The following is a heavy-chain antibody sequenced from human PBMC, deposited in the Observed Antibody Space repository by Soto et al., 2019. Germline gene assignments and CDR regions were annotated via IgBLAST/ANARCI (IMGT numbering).Heavy chain of an antibody. CDR3: ARDMGPHLVITSYYYAMDA. Sequence: QVQLVQSGAEVKKPGASVKVSCKASGYSFNTYAMHWVRQSPGQRLEWLAWINAGNVNTNYSQKFQGRLTVTRDTSVSTAYMELSSLTYEDPAVYYCARDMGPHLVITSYYYAMDAWGQGTTVTVSS. CDR1: GYSFNTYA. CDR2: INAGNVNT. J-gene: IGHJ6*02. V-gene: IGHV1-3*01. D-gene: IGHD6-6*01.